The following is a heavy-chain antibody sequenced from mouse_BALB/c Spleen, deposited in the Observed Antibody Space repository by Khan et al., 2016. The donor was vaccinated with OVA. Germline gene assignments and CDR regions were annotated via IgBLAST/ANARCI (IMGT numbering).Heavy chain of an antibody. D-gene: IGHD1-2*01. CDR1: GYSITSGYV. CDR2: ISYSGNT. V-gene: IGHV3-2*02. Sequence: EVQLQESGPGLVKPSQSLSLTCTVTGYSITSGYVWNWIRQFPGNKLEWMGYISYSGNTNYNPYLKGRISITRDTSKNHFFLQLNSVTTEDTATYYCARAARITYWGQGTTLTVSS. CDR3: ARAARITY. J-gene: IGHJ2*01.